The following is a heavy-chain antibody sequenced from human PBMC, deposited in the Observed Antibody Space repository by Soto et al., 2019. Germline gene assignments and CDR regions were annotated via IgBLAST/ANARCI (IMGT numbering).Heavy chain of an antibody. CDR1: GGTFSSYA. CDR2: IIPIFGTA. CDR3: SRAAQHYSIGGVVYWFDP. D-gene: IGHD3-16*01. J-gene: IGHJ5*02. V-gene: IGHV1-69*01. Sequence: QVQLVQSGAEVKKPGSSVKVSCKASGGTFSSYAISWVRQAPGPGLEWMGAIIPIFGTANYAQKFQGRVTITADEYTSTVYMELSSLRAEDTAVYYCSRAAQHYSIGGVVYWFDPWGQGTLVTVSS.